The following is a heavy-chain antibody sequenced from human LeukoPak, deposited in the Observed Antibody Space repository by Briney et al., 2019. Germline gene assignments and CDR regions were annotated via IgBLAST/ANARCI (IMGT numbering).Heavy chain of an antibody. Sequence: ASVKVSCKASGYTFTSYYMHWVRQAPGQGLEWMGIINPSGGSTSYAQKFQGRVTMTRDTSTSTVYMELSSPRSEDTAVYYCARDQRRYFDWLEEVDYWGQGTLVTVSS. V-gene: IGHV1-46*01. CDR1: GYTFTSYY. CDR2: INPSGGST. CDR3: ARDQRRYFDWLEEVDY. D-gene: IGHD3-9*01. J-gene: IGHJ4*02.